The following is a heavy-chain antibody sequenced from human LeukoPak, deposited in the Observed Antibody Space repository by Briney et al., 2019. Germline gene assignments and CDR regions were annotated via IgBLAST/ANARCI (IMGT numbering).Heavy chain of an antibody. J-gene: IGHJ4*02. CDR1: GYTFTSYG. D-gene: IGHD5-18*01. CDR2: ISAYNGNT. V-gene: IGHV1-18*01. CDR3: ARDGGWIQLWFY. Sequence: ASVKVSCKASGYTFTSYGISWVRQAPGQGLEWMGWISAYNGNTNYAQKLQGRVTMTTDTSTSTAYVELRSLRSDDTAVYYCARDGGWIQLWFYWGQGTLATVSS.